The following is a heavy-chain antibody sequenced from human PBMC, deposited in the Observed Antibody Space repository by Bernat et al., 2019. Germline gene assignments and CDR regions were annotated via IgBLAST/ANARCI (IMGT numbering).Heavy chain of an antibody. V-gene: IGHV5-51*01. D-gene: IGHD2-8*01. CDR2: IYSGDSEI. Sequence: EVQLVQSGAEVKKPGESLKISCKGSGYSFTNYWIAWLRQMPGKGLEWMGVIYSGDSEIRYSPSFQGQVTISADTSISTAYLKWSSLRASDTAMYYCARHTTGINDYWGQGTLVTVSS. CDR1: GYSFTNYW. J-gene: IGHJ4*02. CDR3: ARHTTGINDY.